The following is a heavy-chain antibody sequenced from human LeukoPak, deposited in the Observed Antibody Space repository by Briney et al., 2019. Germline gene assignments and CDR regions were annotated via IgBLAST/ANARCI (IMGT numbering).Heavy chain of an antibody. V-gene: IGHV3-23*01. J-gene: IGHJ4*02. CDR3: AKGGIVGAHFDY. CDR1: GFTFSSYA. D-gene: IGHD1-26*01. Sequence: GGSLRLSCAASGFTFSSYAMSWVRQAPGKGLEWFSAISGSGGSTYYADSVKGRFTISRDNSKNTLYLPMNSLRAEDTAVYYCAKGGIVGAHFDYWGQGTLVTVSS. CDR2: ISGSGGST.